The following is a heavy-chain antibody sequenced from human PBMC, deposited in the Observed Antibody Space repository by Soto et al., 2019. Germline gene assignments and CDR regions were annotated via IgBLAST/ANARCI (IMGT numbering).Heavy chain of an antibody. CDR3: ARDRPHYCSSTSYSYYYYMDV. V-gene: IGHV3-7*01. CDR2: IKQDGSEK. Sequence: EVQLVESGGGLVQPGGSLRLSCAASGFTFSSYWMSWVRQAPGKGLEWVANIKQDGSEKYYVDSVKGRFTISRDNAKNSLYLQMNSLRAEDTAVYYCARDRPHYCSSTSYSYYYYMDVWGKGTTVTVSS. J-gene: IGHJ6*03. CDR1: GFTFSSYW. D-gene: IGHD2-2*01.